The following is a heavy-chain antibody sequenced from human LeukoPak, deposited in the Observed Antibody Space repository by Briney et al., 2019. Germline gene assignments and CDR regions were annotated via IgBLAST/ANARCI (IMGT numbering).Heavy chain of an antibody. Sequence: SETLSLTCTVSGGSISSYYWSWIRQPPGKGLGWIGYIYYSGSINYNPSLKSRVTISVDTSKNQFSLKLSSVTAADTAVYYCARTPPNCSGGSCYSGVTFDYWGQGTLATVSS. CDR2: IYYSGSI. CDR1: GGSISSYY. D-gene: IGHD2-15*01. J-gene: IGHJ4*02. V-gene: IGHV4-59*01. CDR3: ARTPPNCSGGSCYSGVTFDY.